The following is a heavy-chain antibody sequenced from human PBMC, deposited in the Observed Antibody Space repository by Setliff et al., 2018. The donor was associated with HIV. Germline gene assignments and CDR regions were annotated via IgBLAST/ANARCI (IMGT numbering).Heavy chain of an antibody. CDR1: GGSTDSGSYY. CDR3: ARDGGSSGWYFVLGYSDY. CDR2: MYYTGST. V-gene: IGHV4-39*02. D-gene: IGHD6-19*01. J-gene: IGHJ4*02. Sequence: SETLSLTCTVSGGSTDSGSYYWAWIRQPPGKGLEWIGSMYYTGSTYYNPSLKSRVTISIDTSKNQFSLKLNSATAADTAMYYCARDGGSSGWYFVLGYSDYWGPGTLVTVSS.